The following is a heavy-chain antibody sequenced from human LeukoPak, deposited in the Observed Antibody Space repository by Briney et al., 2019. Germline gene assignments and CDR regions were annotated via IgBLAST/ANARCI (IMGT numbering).Heavy chain of an antibody. CDR3: AKDGSGWWVDY. V-gene: IGHV3-23*01. CDR2: ISDSGGST. D-gene: IGHD6-19*01. Sequence: GGSLGLSCAASGFTFSSYAMSWVRQAPGKGLEWVSTISDSGGSTYYADSVKGRFTISRDNSKNTLYLQMNSLRAEDTAVYYCAKDGSGWWVDYWGQGILVTVSS. J-gene: IGHJ4*02. CDR1: GFTFSSYA.